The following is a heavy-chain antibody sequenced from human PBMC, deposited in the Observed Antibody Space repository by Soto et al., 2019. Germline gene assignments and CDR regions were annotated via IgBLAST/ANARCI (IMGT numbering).Heavy chain of an antibody. CDR1: GYTFTSYG. Sequence: QVQLVQSGAEVKKPGASVKVSCKASGYTFTSYGISWVRQAPGQGLEWMGWISAYNGNTNYAQKRQGRVTMTTDTSTSTAYMELRSLRSDDTAVYYCARGMGCTNGVCYSPGVDAFDIWGQGTMVTVSS. V-gene: IGHV1-18*04. CDR2: ISAYNGNT. CDR3: ARGMGCTNGVCYSPGVDAFDI. J-gene: IGHJ3*02. D-gene: IGHD2-8*01.